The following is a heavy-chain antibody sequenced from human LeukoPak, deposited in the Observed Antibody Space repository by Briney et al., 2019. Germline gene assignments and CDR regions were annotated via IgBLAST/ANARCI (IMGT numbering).Heavy chain of an antibody. J-gene: IGHJ6*03. Sequence: PSETLSLTCTVSSGSISSYYWSWIRQTPGKGLEWIGYINYSGSTNYNPSLKSRLTISVASSKNQFSLALTSVTAADTAVYNCAGQLYDFSSGYYRGGFYYMDVWGKGTTVAVSS. CDR3: AGQLYDFSSGYYRGGFYYMDV. CDR2: INYSGST. V-gene: IGHV4-59*01. D-gene: IGHD3-3*01. CDR1: SGSISSYY.